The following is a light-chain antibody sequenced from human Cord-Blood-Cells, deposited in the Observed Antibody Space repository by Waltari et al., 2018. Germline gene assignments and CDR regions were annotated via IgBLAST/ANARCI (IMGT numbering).Light chain of an antibody. CDR3: SSYTSSSTLYV. V-gene: IGLV2-14*03. CDR1: SSDVGGYNY. J-gene: IGLJ1*01. CDR2: DVS. Sequence: QSALTQPASVSGSPGQSITISCTGTSSDVGGYNYVSWYQQHPGKAPKLMLYDVSNRPSGVSNRFSGSKSGNTASLTISGLQAEDVADYYCSSYTSSSTLYVFGTGTKVTVL.